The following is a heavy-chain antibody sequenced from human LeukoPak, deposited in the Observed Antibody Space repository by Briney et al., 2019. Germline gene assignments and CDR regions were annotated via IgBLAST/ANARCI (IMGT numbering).Heavy chain of an antibody. CDR3: VRDQTGTMPFDY. CDR1: GDXVSSNSAA. V-gene: IGHV6-1*01. CDR2: TYYRSKWYN. Sequence: SQTLSLTCAISGDXVSSNSAAWNWIRQSPSRGLEWLGRTYYRSKWYNDYAVSVKSRIAINADTSKNQFSLQLYSVTPEDTAVYYCVRDQTGTMPFDYWGQGTLVTVSS. D-gene: IGHD1/OR15-1a*01. J-gene: IGHJ4*02.